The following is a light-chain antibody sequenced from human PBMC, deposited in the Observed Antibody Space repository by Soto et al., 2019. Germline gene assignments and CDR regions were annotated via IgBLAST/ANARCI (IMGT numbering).Light chain of an antibody. CDR1: QSISSW. V-gene: IGKV1-5*01. CDR3: QQYSSYWT. J-gene: IGKJ1*01. Sequence: GNRVTIPFRASQSISSWLAWYQQKPGKAPKFLIYDASNLESGVPSRFSGSGSGTEFTLTISSLQPDDFATYYCQQYSSYWTFCQGTNVDIK. CDR2: DAS.